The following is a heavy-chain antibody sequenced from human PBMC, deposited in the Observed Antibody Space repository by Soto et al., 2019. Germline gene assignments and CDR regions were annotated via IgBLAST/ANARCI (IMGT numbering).Heavy chain of an antibody. CDR2: ITSSSSSI. D-gene: IGHD6-13*01. Sequence: PGGSLRLSCAASGFTFIAYNMNWVRQPPGKGLEWVSSITSSSSSIYYADSLKGRFTIPRDNAKNSLNLQMNSLRAEDTALYYCFKDAVSSFFEGFHNWGQGTLVTVSS. J-gene: IGHJ1*01. V-gene: IGHV3-21*04. CDR1: GFTFIAYN. CDR3: FKDAVSSFFEGFHN.